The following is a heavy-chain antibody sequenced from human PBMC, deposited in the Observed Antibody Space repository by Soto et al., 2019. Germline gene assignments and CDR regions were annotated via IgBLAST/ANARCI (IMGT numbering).Heavy chain of an antibody. J-gene: IGHJ6*03. Sequence: SETLSLTCTVSGGSISSGGYYWSWIRQHPGKGLEWIGYIYYSGSTYYNPSLKSRVTISVDTSKNQFSLKLSSVTAADTAVYYCARENYDILTGRYYYMDVWGKGTTVT. D-gene: IGHD3-9*01. CDR2: IYYSGST. CDR3: ARENYDILTGRYYYMDV. CDR1: GGSISSGGYY. V-gene: IGHV4-31*03.